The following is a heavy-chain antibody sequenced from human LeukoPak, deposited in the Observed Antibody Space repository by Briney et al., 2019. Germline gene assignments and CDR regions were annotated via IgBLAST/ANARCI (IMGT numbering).Heavy chain of an antibody. D-gene: IGHD3-3*01. J-gene: IGHJ6*03. V-gene: IGHV4-39*02. CDR2: IYYSGNT. CDR3: ARDGVLQPPPYHYHHHKDL. CDR1: GDSISTSNPY. Sequence: PSETLSLTCTVSGDSISTSNPYWGWIRQPPGKGLEWIGSIYYSGNTYYNASLKSRVTISVDTSKNQFSLKFTSVTAADTAVYYCARDGVLQPPPYHYHHHKDLLGKRNTVTVSS.